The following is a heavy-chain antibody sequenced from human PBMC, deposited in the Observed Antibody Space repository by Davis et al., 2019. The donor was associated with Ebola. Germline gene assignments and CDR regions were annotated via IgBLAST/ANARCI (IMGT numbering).Heavy chain of an antibody. CDR1: GGTFSSYA. V-gene: IGHV1-69*04. D-gene: IGHD2-15*01. CDR2: IIPILGIA. J-gene: IGHJ6*02. CDR3: ARGQGVLYCSGGSCILYYYYGMDV. Sequence: SVKVSCKASGGTFSSYAISWVRQAPGQGLEWMGRIIPILGIANYAQKFQGRVTITADKSTSTAYMELSSLRSEDTAVYYCARGQGVLYCSGGSCILYYYYGMDVWGQGTTVTVSS.